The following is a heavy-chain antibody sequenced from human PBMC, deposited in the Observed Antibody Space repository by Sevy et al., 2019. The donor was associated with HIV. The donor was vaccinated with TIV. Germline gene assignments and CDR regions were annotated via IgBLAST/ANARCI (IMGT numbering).Heavy chain of an antibody. J-gene: IGHJ4*02. D-gene: IGHD1-26*01. CDR2: IRPDGSDK. CDR3: ARGVGLDC. CDR1: GFNFSPYW. V-gene: IGHV3-7*01. Sequence: GGSLRLSCAASGFNFSPYWMTWVRQAPGRGLEWVANIRPDGSDKYYVASVKGRFTISRDNAKNSLYLQMNSLRADDTAMYYCARGVGLDCWGQGALVTVSS.